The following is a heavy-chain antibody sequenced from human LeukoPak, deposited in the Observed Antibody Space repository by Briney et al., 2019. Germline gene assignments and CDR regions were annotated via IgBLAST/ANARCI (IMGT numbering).Heavy chain of an antibody. CDR3: ARDTPPVFSVVVTASNYFDC. CDR1: GFTFSSDW. J-gene: IGHJ4*02. CDR2: INGDGSST. Sequence: GGSLRLSCAASGFTFSSDWMHWVRQAPGKGLVWVSRINGDGSSTNYADSVKGRFTISRDNVKNSLYLQMNSLRAEDTAVYFCARDTPPVFSVVVTASNYFDCWGQGTLVTVSS. D-gene: IGHD2-21*02. V-gene: IGHV3-74*01.